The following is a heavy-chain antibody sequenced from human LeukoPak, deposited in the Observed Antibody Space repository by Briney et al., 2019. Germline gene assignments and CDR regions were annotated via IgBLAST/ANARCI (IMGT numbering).Heavy chain of an antibody. D-gene: IGHD1-26*01. CDR2: IYSGGST. J-gene: IGHJ6*04. Sequence: GGSLRLSCAASGFTFDDYGMSWVRQAPGKGLEWVSVIYSGGSTYYADSVKGRFTISRDNSKNTLYLQMNSLRAEDTAVYYCARVYRGSLDVWGKGTTVTISS. CDR1: GFTFDDYG. V-gene: IGHV3-66*01. CDR3: ARVYRGSLDV.